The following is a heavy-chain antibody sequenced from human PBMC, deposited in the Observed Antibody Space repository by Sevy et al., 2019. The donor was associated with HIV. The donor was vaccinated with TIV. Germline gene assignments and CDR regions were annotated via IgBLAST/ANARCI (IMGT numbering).Heavy chain of an antibody. V-gene: IGHV2-5*02. CDR3: AHILADPYYYYGMDV. CDR1: GFSLRTSGVG. J-gene: IGHJ6*02. Sequence: SCPTLVNPTQTLTLTCTYSGFSLRTSGVGVGWIRKPPGKALEWLALIYWDDDKRYSPSLKSRLTITKDTSKNQVVLTMTNMYPGDTATYYCAHILADPYYYYGMDVWGQGTTVTVSS. CDR2: IYWDDDK.